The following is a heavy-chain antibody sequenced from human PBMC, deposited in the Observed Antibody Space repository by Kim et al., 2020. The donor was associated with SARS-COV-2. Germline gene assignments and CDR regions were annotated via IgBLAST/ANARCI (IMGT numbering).Heavy chain of an antibody. V-gene: IGHV3-7*01. Sequence: GGSLRLSCAASGFTFSSYWMSWVRQAPGKGLEWVANIKQDGSEKYYVDSVKGRFTISRDNAKNSLYLQMNSLRAEDTAVYYCARSSSWYAPSRWYFDLWGRGTLVTVSS. CDR3: ARSSSWYAPSRWYFDL. CDR2: IKQDGSEK. CDR1: GFTFSSYW. J-gene: IGHJ2*01. D-gene: IGHD6-13*01.